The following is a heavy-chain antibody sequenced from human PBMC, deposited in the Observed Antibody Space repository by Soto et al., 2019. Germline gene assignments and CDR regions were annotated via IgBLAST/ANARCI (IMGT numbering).Heavy chain of an antibody. CDR3: ANSVLMATITDS. J-gene: IGHJ5*01. CDR1: GGSVSTGGYY. V-gene: IGHV4-31*03. CDR2: IYSSGST. Sequence: SETLSLTCTVSGGSVSTGGYYWSWIRHLPGKGLERIGYIYSSGSTYYNPSLKGRLTISLDTSKNQFSLILTSVTAADTAVYYCANSVLMATITDSWGQGTLVTVS. D-gene: IGHD5-12*01.